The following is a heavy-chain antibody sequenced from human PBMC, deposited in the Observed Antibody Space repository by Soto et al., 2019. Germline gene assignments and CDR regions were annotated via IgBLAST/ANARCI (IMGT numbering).Heavy chain of an antibody. Sequence: SVKFSCKASGRTFSSYTISWVRHAPGQGLEWMGRIIPILGIANYAQKVQGRVTITADRSTSTAYMELSSLRSEAPAVSYCASGEDIVVVPAPYGMDVWGQGTKVTVSS. V-gene: IGHV1-69*02. CDR2: IIPILGIA. CDR3: ASGEDIVVVPAPYGMDV. CDR1: GRTFSSYT. J-gene: IGHJ6*02. D-gene: IGHD2-2*01.